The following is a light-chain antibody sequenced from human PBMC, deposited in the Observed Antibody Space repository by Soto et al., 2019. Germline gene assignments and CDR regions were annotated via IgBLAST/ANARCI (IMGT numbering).Light chain of an antibody. CDR2: GAS. J-gene: IGKJ3*01. CDR1: QSVGDD. Sequence: EVVMTQSPATLVVSPGERATLSCRASQSVGDDLAWYQHKPGQAPRLLIYGASTRADDVPARFSGGGSGTAFTLTISSLQSEDFAIYYCQQYNDWPPITFGPGTTVNIK. V-gene: IGKV3-15*01. CDR3: QQYNDWPPIT.